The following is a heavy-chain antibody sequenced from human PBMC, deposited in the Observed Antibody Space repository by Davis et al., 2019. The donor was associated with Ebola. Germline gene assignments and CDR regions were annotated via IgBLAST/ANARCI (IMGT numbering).Heavy chain of an antibody. D-gene: IGHD5-24*01. CDR1: GFTFSRDW. CDR2: IHGDGTYT. V-gene: IGHV3-74*01. Sequence: GEFLKISCVASGFTFSRDWMHWVRQAPGKGLVWVSRIHGDGTYTTYADSVRGRFTIARDNAKNTLYLQMSSLRVEDTAVYYCVRDLEMGTIPSWGQGTLVTVSS. CDR3: VRDLEMGTIPS. J-gene: IGHJ5*02.